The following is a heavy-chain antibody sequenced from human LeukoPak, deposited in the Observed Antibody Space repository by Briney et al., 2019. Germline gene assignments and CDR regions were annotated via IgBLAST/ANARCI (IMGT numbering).Heavy chain of an antibody. CDR2: TYYSGST. CDR1: GGSISSYY. D-gene: IGHD3-10*01. CDR3: ARHRGDGYNFDY. J-gene: IGHJ4*02. V-gene: IGHV4-59*08. Sequence: PSETLSLTCTVSGGSISSYYWSWIRQPPGKGLEWIGYTYYSGSTNYNPSLKSRVTISVDTSKNQFSLKLSSVTAADTAVYYCARHRGDGYNFDYWGQGTLVTVSS.